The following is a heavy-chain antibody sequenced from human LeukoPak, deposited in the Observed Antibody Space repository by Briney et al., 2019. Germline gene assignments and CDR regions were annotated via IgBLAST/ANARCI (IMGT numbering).Heavy chain of an antibody. J-gene: IGHJ3*02. Sequence: GGSLRLSCVVSGFTFSDYDMTWIRQAPGKGLEWVSHISSSGNTAYYADSVKGRFTVSRDNAKNSLFLQVDSLRAEDTAVYYCARQALFMVRGLISAFDIWGQGTKVTVSS. CDR3: ARQALFMVRGLISAFDI. V-gene: IGHV3-11*01. CDR2: ISSSGNTA. D-gene: IGHD3-10*01. CDR1: GFTFSDYD.